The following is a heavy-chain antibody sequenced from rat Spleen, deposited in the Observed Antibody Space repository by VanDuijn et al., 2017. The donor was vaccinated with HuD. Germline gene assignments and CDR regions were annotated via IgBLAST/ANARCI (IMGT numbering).Heavy chain of an antibody. V-gene: IGHV5-29*01. CDR3: VNTYYGYWFGY. CDR2: ISYDGSST. Sequence: EVQLVESGGGLVQPGRSLKLSCAASGFTFRNYGMAWVRQAPTKGLDWVATISYDGSSTYYRDSVKGRFTISRDNAKSTLYLQMGSLRSEDTATYYCVNTYYGYWFGYWGQGTLVTVSS. CDR1: GFTFRNYG. D-gene: IGHD1-9*01. J-gene: IGHJ3*01.